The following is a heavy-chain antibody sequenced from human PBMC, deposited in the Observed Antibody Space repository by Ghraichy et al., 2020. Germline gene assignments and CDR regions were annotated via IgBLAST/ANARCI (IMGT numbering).Heavy chain of an antibody. CDR1: GRPFSGYS. J-gene: IGHJ4*01. CDR2: INHSGNT. D-gene: IGHD2-8*01. CDR3: AGAKWGFDY. Sequence: SQTLSRTCTISGRPFSGYSWAWIRQPPGKGLEWIGEINHSGNTHYNPSLKSRVTISGDTSKNQLSLKLSSVTAADTAVYYCAGAKWGFDYWGHGTLVTVSP. V-gene: IGHV4-34*01.